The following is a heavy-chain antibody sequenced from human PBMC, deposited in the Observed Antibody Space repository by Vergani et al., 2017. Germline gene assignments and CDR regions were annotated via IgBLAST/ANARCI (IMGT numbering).Heavy chain of an antibody. D-gene: IGHD2-2*02. CDR1: GGSISSGSYY. CDR2: IYHSGST. CDR3: ARDWGYCSSTSCYTGWFDP. J-gene: IGHJ5*02. Sequence: QVQLQESGPGLVKPSQTLSLTCTVSGGSISSGSYYWSWIRQPPGKGLEWIGYIYHSGSTYYNPSLKSRVTISVDRSKNQFSLKLSSVTAADTAVYYCARDWGYCSSTSCYTGWFDPWGQGTLVTVSS. V-gene: IGHV4-30-2*01.